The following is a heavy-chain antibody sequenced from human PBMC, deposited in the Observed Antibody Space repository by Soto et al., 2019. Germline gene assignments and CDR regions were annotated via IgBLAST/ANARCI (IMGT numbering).Heavy chain of an antibody. J-gene: IGHJ6*02. CDR1: GGTFSSYA. CDR2: IIPIFGTA. D-gene: IGHD3-22*01. Sequence: ASVKVSCKASGGTFSSYAISWVRQAPGQGLEWMGGIIPIFGTANYAQKFQGRVTITADKSTSTAYMELSSLRSEDTAVYYCARDGSDYYDSSGYYPTKTYYYYGMDVWGQGTTVNVS. CDR3: ARDGSDYYDSSGYYPTKTYYYYGMDV. V-gene: IGHV1-69*06.